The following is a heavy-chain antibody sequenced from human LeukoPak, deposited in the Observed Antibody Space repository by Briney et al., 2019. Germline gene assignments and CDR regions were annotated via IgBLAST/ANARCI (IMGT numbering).Heavy chain of an antibody. V-gene: IGHV4-39*07. CDR2: IYYSGST. CDR3: ARAPEYGLYYFDY. CDR1: GGSISSSSYY. J-gene: IGHJ4*02. Sequence: SETLSLTCTVSGGSISSSSYYWGWIRQPPGKGLEWIGSIYYSGSTYYNPSLKSRVTISVDTSKNQFSLKLTSVTAADTAVYYCARAPEYGLYYFDYWGQGTLVTVSS. D-gene: IGHD1-14*01.